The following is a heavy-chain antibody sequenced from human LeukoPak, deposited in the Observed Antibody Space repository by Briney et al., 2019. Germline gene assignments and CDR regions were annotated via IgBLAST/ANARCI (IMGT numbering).Heavy chain of an antibody. D-gene: IGHD3-22*01. Sequence: EAGGSLRLSCAASGFTSSDYYMSWIRQAPGKGLEWVSYISSSGSTIYYADSVKGRFTISRDNAKNSLYLQMNSLRAEDTAVYYCARTSYYYDSSGYFRSGNWFDPWGQGTLVTVSS. CDR2: ISSSGSTI. V-gene: IGHV3-11*01. J-gene: IGHJ5*02. CDR3: ARTSYYYDSSGYFRSGNWFDP. CDR1: GFTSSDYY.